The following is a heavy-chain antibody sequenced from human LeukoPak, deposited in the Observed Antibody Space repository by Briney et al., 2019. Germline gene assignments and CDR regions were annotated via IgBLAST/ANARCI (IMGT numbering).Heavy chain of an antibody. D-gene: IGHD3-10*01. CDR2: ISGSGGST. V-gene: IGHV3-23*01. Sequence: PGGSLRLSCAASGFTFSSYAMSWVRQAPGKGLEWVSAISGSGGSTYYADSVKGRFTISRDNSKNTLYLQMNSLRAEDTAVYYCAKGPAPPAYYYGSGSYHHTPLDYWGQGTLVTVSS. CDR3: AKGPAPPAYYYGSGSYHHTPLDY. CDR1: GFTFSSYA. J-gene: IGHJ4*02.